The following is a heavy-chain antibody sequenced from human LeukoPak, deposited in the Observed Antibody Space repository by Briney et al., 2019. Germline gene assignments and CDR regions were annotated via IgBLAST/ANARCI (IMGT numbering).Heavy chain of an antibody. CDR2: TYYRSRWYD. V-gene: IGHV6-1*01. D-gene: IGHD1-26*01. CDR3: ARLRADSGNYHLDY. CDR1: GDSVSSNSAA. Sequence: SQTLSLTCALSGDSVSSNSAAWIWIRQSPSRGLEWLGWTYYRSRWYDDYAVSVKSRVVINPDTSKNRFSLQLSSVTPEDTAIYYCARLRADSGNYHLDYWGRGTLVTVSS. J-gene: IGHJ4*02.